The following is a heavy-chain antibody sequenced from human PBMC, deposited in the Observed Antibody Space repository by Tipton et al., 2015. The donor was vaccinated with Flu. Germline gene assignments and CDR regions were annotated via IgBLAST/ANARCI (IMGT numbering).Heavy chain of an antibody. D-gene: IGHD3-9*01. J-gene: IGHJ4*02. CDR3: AKDAVHFHFDPSGYMGPLDF. V-gene: IGHV1-69*18. CDR2: IIPIFGTS. Sequence: QLVQSGAEVKKPGSSVRVSCKASGGTFSSYAISWVRQAPGQGLEWMGRIIPIFGTSIHAQKFQGRVTITADESTSTVYMEVYSLTSEDTAVYYCAKDAVHFHFDPSGYMGPLDFWGQGTLVTVPS. CDR1: GGTFSSYA.